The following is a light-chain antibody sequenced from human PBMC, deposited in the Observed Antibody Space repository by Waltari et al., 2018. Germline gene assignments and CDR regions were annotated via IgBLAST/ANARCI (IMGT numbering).Light chain of an antibody. J-gene: IGLJ3*02. CDR1: SSDVGTYTL. CDR3: CSYAGTSTLV. CDR2: EVS. V-gene: IGLV2-23*02. Sequence: QSALTQPASVSGSPGQSITISCTGTSSDVGTYTLVPWYQHHPGKAPKLMIYEVSKRPSGVSTRFSGSKSDNTASLTISGLQAEDEADYYCCSYAGTSTLVFGGGTKVTVL.